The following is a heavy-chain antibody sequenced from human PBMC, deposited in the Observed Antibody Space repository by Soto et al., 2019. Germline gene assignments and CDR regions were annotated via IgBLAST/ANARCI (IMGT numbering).Heavy chain of an antibody. Sequence: QLQLQESGPGLVKPSETLSLTCNVSGGSVGSSSYYWGWIRQAPGKGLEWIVSTYYSAGTYYNPSLKSRVTTSMDASKNQFSLTVTSVTAADTAIYYCARHASRGYSSSRYFEDWGQGTPVTVSS. CDR1: GGSVGSSSYY. CDR2: TYYSAGT. J-gene: IGHJ4*02. V-gene: IGHV4-39*01. CDR3: ARHASRGYSSSRYFED. D-gene: IGHD2-15*01.